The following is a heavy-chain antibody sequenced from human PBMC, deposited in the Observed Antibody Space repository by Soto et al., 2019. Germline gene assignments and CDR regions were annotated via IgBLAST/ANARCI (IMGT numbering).Heavy chain of an antibody. CDR2: ISAYNGNT. J-gene: IGHJ6*03. CDR1: GYTFTSYG. V-gene: IGHV1-18*01. Sequence: ASVKVSCKSPGYTFTSYGISWVRQAPGQGLEWMGWISAYNGNTNYAQKLQGRVTMTTDTSTSTAYMELRSLRSDDTAVYYCARDAAAWRDYYYYMDVWGKGTTVTVSS. CDR3: ARDAAAWRDYYYYMDV. D-gene: IGHD6-13*01.